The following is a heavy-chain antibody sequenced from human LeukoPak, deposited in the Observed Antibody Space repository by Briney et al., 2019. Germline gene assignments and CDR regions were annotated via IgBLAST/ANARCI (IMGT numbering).Heavy chain of an antibody. V-gene: IGHV3-7*01. Sequence: GGSLRLSCAASGFTFSSYWMSWVRQAPGKGLEWVANIKQDGSEKYYVDSVKGRFTISRDNAKNSLYLQMNSLRAEDTAVYYCARGLWFGEPQSDYWGQGTLVTVSS. J-gene: IGHJ4*02. D-gene: IGHD3-10*01. CDR2: IKQDGSEK. CDR3: ARGLWFGEPQSDY. CDR1: GFTFSSYW.